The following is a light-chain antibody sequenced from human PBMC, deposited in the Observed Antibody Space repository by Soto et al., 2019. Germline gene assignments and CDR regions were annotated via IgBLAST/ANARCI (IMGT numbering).Light chain of an antibody. V-gene: IGKV1-39*01. J-gene: IGKJ2*01. CDR3: QQSDSTLYT. CDR2: AAS. Sequence: DIQMTQSPSSLSASVGDRVTITCRASRSISNYINWYQQKPGKAPKLLIYAASSFQSGVPSRFSGRGSGTEFTLTVGSLQPEDFATYYCQQSDSTLYTFGQGTKLEIK. CDR1: RSISNY.